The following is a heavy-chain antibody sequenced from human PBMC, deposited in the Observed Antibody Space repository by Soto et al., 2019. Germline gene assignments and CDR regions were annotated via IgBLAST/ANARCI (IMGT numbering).Heavy chain of an antibody. CDR3: ASDMSTT. CDR1: GYTFTRHD. V-gene: IGHV1-8*01. CDR2: MNPHSCHT. Sequence: QVQLVQSGAEVKKAGASVKVSCKASGYTFTRHDINWMRQATGQGLEWMGWMNPHSCHTNYAQKFKGRVTMTRDTSISTVFMELTSLRYEDTAVYYCASDMSTTWGQGTLVTVSS. J-gene: IGHJ5*02. D-gene: IGHD2-2*01.